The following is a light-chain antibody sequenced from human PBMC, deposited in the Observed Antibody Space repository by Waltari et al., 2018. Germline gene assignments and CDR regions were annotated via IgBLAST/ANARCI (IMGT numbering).Light chain of an antibody. Sequence: QSVLTQPPSAYGTPGHRVTISCSGSASKLGGNLVNRFQQLPGKAPKPLTLRSDQRPSGVPDRFSGSKTGTSASLAISGLQSDDEADYFCASWDDSLNGHWVFGGGTKVTVL. J-gene: IGLJ3*02. CDR2: RSD. V-gene: IGLV1-44*01. CDR3: ASWDDSLNGHWV. CDR1: ASKLGGNL.